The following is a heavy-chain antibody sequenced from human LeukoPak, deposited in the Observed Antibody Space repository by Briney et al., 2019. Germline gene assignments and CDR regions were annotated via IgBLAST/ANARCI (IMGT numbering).Heavy chain of an antibody. Sequence: PGGSLRLSCAASGFTFSSYGMSWIRQPAGKGLEWIGRTHNSGSTNYNPSLKSRVTISVDTSKNQFSLKLSSVTAADTAVYYCARHRRVRGAPRGFDYWGQGTLVTVSS. J-gene: IGHJ4*02. V-gene: IGHV4-4*07. D-gene: IGHD3-10*01. CDR2: THNSGST. CDR1: GFTFSSYG. CDR3: ARHRRVRGAPRGFDY.